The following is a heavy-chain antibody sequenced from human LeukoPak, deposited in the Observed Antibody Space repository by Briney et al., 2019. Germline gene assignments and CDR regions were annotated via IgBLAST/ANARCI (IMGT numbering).Heavy chain of an antibody. Sequence: ASVKVSCKASGYTFTGYYMHWVRQAPGQGLEWMGWINPNSGGTNYAQKFQGRVTMTRDTSISTAYMELSRLRSDDTAVYYCARDNDGGWGDDYVGLNAFDIWGQGTMVAVSS. J-gene: IGHJ3*02. CDR3: ARDNDGGWGDDYVGLNAFDI. CDR2: INPNSGGT. CDR1: GYTFTGYY. D-gene: IGHD4-17*01. V-gene: IGHV1-2*02.